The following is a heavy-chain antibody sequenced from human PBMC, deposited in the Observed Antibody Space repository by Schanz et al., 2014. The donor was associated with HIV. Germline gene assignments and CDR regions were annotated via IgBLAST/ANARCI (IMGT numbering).Heavy chain of an antibody. D-gene: IGHD1-1*01. CDR3: ATCLITIGCSS. Sequence: QVQLVQSGAEVKKPGSSVQVSCKASGGSFSSFSITWVRQAPGQGLEWMGGIIPIFGSPNYAQKFLGRVTISADESTSTGYMDLSNLRSDDTAVYYCATCLITIGCSSWGQGTLVTVSS. V-gene: IGHV1-69*01. CDR1: GGSFSSFS. CDR2: IIPIFGSP. J-gene: IGHJ5*02.